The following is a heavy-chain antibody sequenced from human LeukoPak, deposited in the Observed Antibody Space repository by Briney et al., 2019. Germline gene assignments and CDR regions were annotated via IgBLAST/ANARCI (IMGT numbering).Heavy chain of an antibody. CDR1: GGTFSSYA. V-gene: IGHV1-69*13. D-gene: IGHD2-2*01. CDR3: ASGVGYCSSTSCSTRYYYYYMDV. CDR2: IIPIFGTA. J-gene: IGHJ6*03. Sequence: SVKVSCKASGGTFSSYAISWVRQAPGQGLEWMGGIIPIFGTANYAQKFQGRVTITADESTSTAYMELSSLRSEDTAVYYCASGVGYCSSTSCSTRYYYYYMDVWGKGTTVTVSS.